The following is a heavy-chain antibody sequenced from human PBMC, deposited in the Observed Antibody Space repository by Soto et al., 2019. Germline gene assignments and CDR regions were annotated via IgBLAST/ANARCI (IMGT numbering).Heavy chain of an antibody. CDR1: GFTFSSYS. CDR2: ISSSSSTI. J-gene: IGHJ4*02. Sequence: GGSLRLSCAASGFTFSSYSMNWVRQAPGQGLEWVSFISSSSSTIYYANSVKGRFTISRDNAKNSLDLQMNSLRAEDTAVYYCARASYSSSLSFDYWGQGTLVTVSS. CDR3: ARASYSSSLSFDY. V-gene: IGHV3-48*01. D-gene: IGHD6-13*01.